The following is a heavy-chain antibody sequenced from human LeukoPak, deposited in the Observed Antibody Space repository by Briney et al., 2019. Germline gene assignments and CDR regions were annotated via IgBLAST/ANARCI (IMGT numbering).Heavy chain of an antibody. V-gene: IGHV1-46*01. CDR1: GYTFTSYY. J-gene: IGHJ4*02. D-gene: IGHD1-26*01. Sequence: ASVKVSCKTSGYTFTSYYMRCVRQAPGQGLEWMGIINPSGGSTSYAQKFQGRVTMTRDTSTSTVDMELSSLRSEDTAVYYCARDMVGGIYPSYYWGQGTLVTVSS. CDR3: ARDMVGGIYPSYY. CDR2: INPSGGST.